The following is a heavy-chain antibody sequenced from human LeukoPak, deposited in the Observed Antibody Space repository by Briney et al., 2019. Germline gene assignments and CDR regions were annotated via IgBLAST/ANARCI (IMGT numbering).Heavy chain of an antibody. CDR2: IYTSGST. J-gene: IGHJ3*02. Sequence: PSETLSLTCTVSGGSISSGTYYWSWIRQPAGKGLEWIGRIYTSGSTNYNPSLKSRITISVDTSKNQFSLKLSSVTAADTAVYYCARAEYSSGPFDIWGQGTLVTVSS. CDR1: GGSISSGTYY. V-gene: IGHV4-61*02. CDR3: ARAEYSSGPFDI. D-gene: IGHD6-19*01.